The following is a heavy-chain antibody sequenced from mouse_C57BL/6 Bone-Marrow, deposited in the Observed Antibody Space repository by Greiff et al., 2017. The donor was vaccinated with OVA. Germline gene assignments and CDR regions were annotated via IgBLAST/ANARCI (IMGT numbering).Heavy chain of an antibody. CDR2: ISYSGST. V-gene: IGHV3-1*01. CDR3: ARGEALYDGYYLDY. Sequence: EVQLQQSGPGMVKPSQSLSLTCTVTGYSITSGYDWHWIRHFPGNKLEWMGYISYSGSTNYNPSLKSRISITHDTSKNHFFLKLNSVTTEDTATYYCARGEALYDGYYLDYWGQGTTLTVSS. CDR1: GYSITSGYD. D-gene: IGHD2-3*01. J-gene: IGHJ2*01.